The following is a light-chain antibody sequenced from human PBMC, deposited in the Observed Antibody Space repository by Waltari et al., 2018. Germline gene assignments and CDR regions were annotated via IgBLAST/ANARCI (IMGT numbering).Light chain of an antibody. CDR1: QNIGRW. V-gene: IGKV1-5*03. J-gene: IGKJ1*01. Sequence: DIQMTQSPSTLPASVGDRVTITCRAGQNIGRWLAWYQQKPGKAPVLLIYEASSLESGVPSRFSGSRSGTEFTLTISSLQPEDFATYYCQQYNSYGRTFGQGTKVEIK. CDR3: QQYNSYGRT. CDR2: EAS.